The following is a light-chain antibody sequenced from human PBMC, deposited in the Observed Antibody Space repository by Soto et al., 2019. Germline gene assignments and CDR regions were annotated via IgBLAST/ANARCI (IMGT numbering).Light chain of an antibody. J-gene: IGKJ1*01. V-gene: IGKV1-5*03. CDR3: QHYNSYSEA. CDR1: QTISSW. CDR2: KAS. Sequence: IHTTHAPSTLSVSLGDRVTITFRASQTISSWLAWYQQKPGKAPKLLIYKASTLKSGVPSRFSGSGSGTEFTLTISSLQPDDFATYYCQHYNSYSEAFGQGTKVDIK.